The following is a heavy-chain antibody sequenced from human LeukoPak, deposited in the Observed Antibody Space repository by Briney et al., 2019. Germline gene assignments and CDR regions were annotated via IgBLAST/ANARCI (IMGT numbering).Heavy chain of an antibody. V-gene: IGHV4-4*02. J-gene: IGHJ3*02. CDR1: GGSISSSNW. CDR3: ASRTAMVLPGAFDI. Sequence: SSGTLSLTCAVSGGSISSSNWWSWGRQPPGKGLGWSGEIYNSGSTNYTPTLKSRVTISVDRSKNQFSLKLSSVTAADTAVYYCASRTAMVLPGAFDIWGQGTMVTVSS. CDR2: IYNSGST. D-gene: IGHD5-18*01.